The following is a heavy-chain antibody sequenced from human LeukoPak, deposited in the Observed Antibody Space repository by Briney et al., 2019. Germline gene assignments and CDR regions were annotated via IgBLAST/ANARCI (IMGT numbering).Heavy chain of an antibody. CDR2: IIPIFGTA. Sequence: GASVKVSCKASGYTFTSYYMHWVRQAPGQGLEWMGGIIPIFGTANYAQKFQGRVTITADESTSTAYMELSSLRSEDTAVYYCARGVKKMATRSGAAFDIWGQGTMVTVSS. V-gene: IGHV1-69*13. D-gene: IGHD5-24*01. CDR1: GYTFTSYY. J-gene: IGHJ3*02. CDR3: ARGVKKMATRSGAAFDI.